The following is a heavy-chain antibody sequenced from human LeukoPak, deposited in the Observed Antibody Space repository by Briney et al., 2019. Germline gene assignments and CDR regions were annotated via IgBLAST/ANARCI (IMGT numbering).Heavy chain of an antibody. CDR1: GYTFTSYG. D-gene: IGHD3-3*01. V-gene: IGHV1-18*01. CDR3: ARVYYDFWSGYEYDAFDI. CDR2: ISAYNGNT. J-gene: IGHJ3*02. Sequence: EASVKVSCKASGYTFTSYGISWVRQAPGQGLEWMGWISAYNGNTNYAQKLQGRVIMTTDTSTSTAYMELRSLRSDDTAVYYCARVYYDFWSGYEYDAFDIWGQGTMVTVSS.